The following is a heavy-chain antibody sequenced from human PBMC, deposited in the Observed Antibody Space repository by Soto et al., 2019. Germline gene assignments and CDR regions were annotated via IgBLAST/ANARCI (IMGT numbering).Heavy chain of an antibody. J-gene: IGHJ4*02. CDR2: IKPDGTEK. CDR3: VRDIDY. V-gene: IGHV3-7*01. Sequence: GGSLRLSCVISGFTFSNYWMTWVRQAPGKGLEWVANIKPDGTEKYYVDSVKGRFTISRDNAKNSLFLQMNSLRAEDTAVYYCVRDIDYWGEGTLVTVSS. CDR1: GFTFSNYW.